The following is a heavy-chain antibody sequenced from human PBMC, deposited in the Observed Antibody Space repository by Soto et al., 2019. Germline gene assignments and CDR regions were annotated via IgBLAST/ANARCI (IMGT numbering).Heavy chain of an antibody. Sequence: SVKVSCKASGGTFSSYAISWVRQAPGQGLEWMGGIIPIFGTANYAQKFQGRVTISADKSTSTAYMEVSSLRSEDTAVYYCARVDSSAPGAYWGQGTLVTVSS. CDR3: ARVDSSAPGAY. V-gene: IGHV1-69*06. CDR2: IIPIFGTA. J-gene: IGHJ4*02. D-gene: IGHD3-22*01. CDR1: GGTFSSYA.